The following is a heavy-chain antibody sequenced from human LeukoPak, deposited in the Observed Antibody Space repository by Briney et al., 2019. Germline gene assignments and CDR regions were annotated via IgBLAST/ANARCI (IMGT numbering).Heavy chain of an antibody. D-gene: IGHD5-12*01. V-gene: IGHV3-7*01. CDR3: TRDSGYNAFDI. CDR1: GLTFSSYW. J-gene: IGHJ3*02. CDR2: IKEDGTAK. Sequence: GGSLRLSCAASGLTFSSYWMSWVRQAPGKGLEWVANIKEDGTAKNYVVSVRGRFTISRDNAKNSLYLQMNSLRGEDTAVYYCTRDSGYNAFDIWGQGTMVTVSS.